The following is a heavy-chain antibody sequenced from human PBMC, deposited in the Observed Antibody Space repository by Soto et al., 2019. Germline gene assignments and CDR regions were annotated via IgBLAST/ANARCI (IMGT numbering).Heavy chain of an antibody. D-gene: IGHD3-9*01. CDR3: ARDRGNDILTGRFDY. J-gene: IGHJ4*02. CDR2: IYHSGST. Sequence: PSETLSLTCAVSGGSISSSNWWSWVRQPPGKGLEWIGDIYHSGSTNYNPSLKSRVTISVDTSKNQFSLKLSSVTAADTAVYYCARDRGNDILTGRFDYWGQGTLVTVSS. CDR1: GGSISSSNW. V-gene: IGHV4-4*02.